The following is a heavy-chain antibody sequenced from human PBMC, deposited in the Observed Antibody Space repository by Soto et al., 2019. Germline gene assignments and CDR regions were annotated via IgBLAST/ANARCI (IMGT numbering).Heavy chain of an antibody. Sequence: PGGSLRLSCAASGFTFSDDYMSGIRQAPGKGLEWVSYISSDSGHTNYADSVKGRFTISRDNAKKSLYLQMNDLRADDTGVYYCAREGHSYGQGAYWGQGTLVTVSS. CDR1: GFTFSDDY. J-gene: IGHJ4*02. D-gene: IGHD5-18*01. CDR3: AREGHSYGQGAY. CDR2: ISSDSGHT. V-gene: IGHV3-11*06.